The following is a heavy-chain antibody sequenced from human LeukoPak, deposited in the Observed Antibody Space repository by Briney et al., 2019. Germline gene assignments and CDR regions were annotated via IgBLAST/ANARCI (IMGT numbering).Heavy chain of an antibody. D-gene: IGHD3-9*01. Sequence: GSLRLSCAASGFTFSSYEMNWIRQPPGKGLEWIGEINHSGSTNYNPSLKSRVTISVDTSKNQFSLKLSSVTAADTAVYYCARFDILTGYGFWGQGTLVTVSS. V-gene: IGHV4-34*01. CDR2: INHSGST. CDR3: ARFDILTGYGF. J-gene: IGHJ4*02. CDR1: GFTFSSYE.